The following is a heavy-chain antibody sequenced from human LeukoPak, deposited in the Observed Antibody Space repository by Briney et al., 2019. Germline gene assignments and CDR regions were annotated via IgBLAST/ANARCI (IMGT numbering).Heavy chain of an antibody. CDR2: INPNTGNT. V-gene: IGHV1-8*01. Sequence: GASVKVSCKAFGYTFSSYDINWVRQATGQGLEWVGTINPNTGNTGYAEKFQGRVTMTRNTSINTAYLDQSSLISEDTAVDYCTRDYYGDYLTWFDPWGQGGMVTVCS. J-gene: IGHJ5*02. CDR1: GYTFSSYD. D-gene: IGHD4-17*01. CDR3: TRDYYGDYLTWFDP.